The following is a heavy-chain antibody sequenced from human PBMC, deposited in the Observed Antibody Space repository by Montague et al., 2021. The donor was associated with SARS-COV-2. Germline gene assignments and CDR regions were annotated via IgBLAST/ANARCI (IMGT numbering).Heavy chain of an antibody. CDR3: ARAGTITMIVVVIDAFDI. D-gene: IGHD3-22*01. CDR1: GGSITSYY. V-gene: IGHV4-59*12. Sequence: SETLSLTCTVSGGSITSYYWSWIRQPPGKGLEYIGYIYYSGSTNYNPSLKSRVTMSVDTSKNQFSLKLSSVTAADTAVYYCARAGTITMIVVVIDAFDIWGQGTMVTVSS. CDR2: IYYSGST. J-gene: IGHJ3*02.